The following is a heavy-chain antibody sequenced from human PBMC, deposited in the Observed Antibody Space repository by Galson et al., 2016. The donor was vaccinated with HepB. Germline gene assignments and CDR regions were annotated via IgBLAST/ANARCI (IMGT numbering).Heavy chain of an antibody. CDR3: ARTFVDIYGRRYFDY. J-gene: IGHJ4*02. Sequence: SETLSLTCTVSSDSFTGSSYYWAWIRQPPGKGLEWIGSISYSGNTYYNPSLKSRVTMSVDTSRKHFSLKLISVTAADTAVFSCARTFVDIYGRRYFDYWGQGTLVSVS. CDR1: SDSFTGSSYY. CDR2: ISYSGNT. V-gene: IGHV4-39*02. D-gene: IGHD5-18*01.